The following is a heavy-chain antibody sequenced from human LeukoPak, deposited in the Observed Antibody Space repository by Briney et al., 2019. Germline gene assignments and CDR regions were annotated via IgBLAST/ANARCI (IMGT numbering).Heavy chain of an antibody. CDR1: GGSISSGDYY. CDR2: IYYSGST. V-gene: IGHV4-30-4*01. CDR3: ARVGDDSSWYFVV. Sequence: PSQTLSLTCTVSGGSISSGDYYWSWIRQPPGKGLEWIGYIYYSGSTYYNPSLKSRVTISVDTSKNQFSLKLSSVTAADTAVYYCARVGDDSSWYFVVWGQGTLVTVSS. D-gene: IGHD6-13*01. J-gene: IGHJ4*02.